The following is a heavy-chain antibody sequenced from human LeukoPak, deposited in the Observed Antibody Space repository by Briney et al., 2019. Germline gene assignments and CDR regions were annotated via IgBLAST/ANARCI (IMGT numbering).Heavy chain of an antibody. J-gene: IGHJ5*02. CDR1: GGSTSSGNYY. V-gene: IGHV4-39*01. D-gene: IGHD3-16*01. CDR3: ARHYGP. Sequence: TPSETLSLTCTVSGGSTSSGNYYWGWIRQPPGKGLEWIGGISSSGNTYYNPSLKSRITISIDTSKNHFSLKLSSVTAADTAVYYCARHYGPWGQGTLVTVSS. CDR2: ISSSGNT.